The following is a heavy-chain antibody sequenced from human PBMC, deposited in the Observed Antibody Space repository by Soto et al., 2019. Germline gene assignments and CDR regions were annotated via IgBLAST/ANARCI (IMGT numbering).Heavy chain of an antibody. D-gene: IGHD3-9*01. V-gene: IGHV4-34*01. Sequence: YWIGWVRQMPGKGLEWMGIINHSGSTNYNPSLKSRVTISVDTSKNQFSLKLSSVTAADTAVYYCARAGILRYFDWFNYWGQGTLVTVSS. CDR3: ARAGILRYFDWFNY. J-gene: IGHJ4*02. CDR2: INHSGST. CDR1: Y.